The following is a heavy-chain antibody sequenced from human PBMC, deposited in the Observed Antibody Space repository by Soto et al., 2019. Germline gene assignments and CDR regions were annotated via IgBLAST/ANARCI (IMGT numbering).Heavy chain of an antibody. CDR2: IIPIFGTA. CDR1: GGTFSSYA. V-gene: IGHV1-69*12. Sequence: QVQLVQSGAEVKKPGSSAKVSCKASGGTFSSYAISWVRQAPGQGLEWMVGIIPIFGTANYSQKFQGRVTIPADESTSTADMEPSSLRSVNTAGYYSADDDGGGGFDPWGQGTLVTVSS. D-gene: IGHD4-17*01. J-gene: IGHJ5*02. CDR3: ADDDGGGGFDP.